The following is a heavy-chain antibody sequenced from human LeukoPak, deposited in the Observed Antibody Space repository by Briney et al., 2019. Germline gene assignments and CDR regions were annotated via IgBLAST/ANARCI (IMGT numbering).Heavy chain of an antibody. D-gene: IGHD3-3*01. CDR3: ARDREAYDFWSGYYQGGDFDY. Sequence: GGSLRLSCAASGFTFSSYWMSWVRQAPGKGLEWVANIKQDGSEKYYVDSVKGRFTISRDNAKNSLYLQMNSLRAEDTAVYYCARDREAYDFWSGYYQGGDFDYWGQGTLVTVSS. CDR2: IKQDGSEK. V-gene: IGHV3-7*01. CDR1: GFTFSSYW. J-gene: IGHJ4*02.